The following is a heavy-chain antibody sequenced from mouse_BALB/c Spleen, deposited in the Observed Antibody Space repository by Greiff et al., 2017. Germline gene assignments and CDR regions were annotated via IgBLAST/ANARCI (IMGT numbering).Heavy chain of an antibody. V-gene: IGHV1-5*01. CDR3: TRVTTATTWFAY. D-gene: IGHD1-2*01. Sequence: VQLKESGTVLARPGASVKMSCKASGYTFTSYWMHWVKQRPGQGLEWIGAIYPGNSDTSYNQKFKGKAKLTAVTSTSTAYMELSSLTNEDSAVYYCTRVTTATTWFAYWGQGTLVTVSA. J-gene: IGHJ3*01. CDR2: IYPGNSDT. CDR1: GYTFTSYW.